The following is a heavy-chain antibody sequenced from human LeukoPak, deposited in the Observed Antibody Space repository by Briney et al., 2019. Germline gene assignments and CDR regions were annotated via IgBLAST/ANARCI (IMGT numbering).Heavy chain of an antibody. J-gene: IGHJ3*02. Sequence: GGSLRLSCAASGFTFSSYGMSWVRQAPGKGLEWVSYISSSSSTIYYADSVKGRFTISRDNAKNSLYLQMSSLRAEDTAVYFCARLHYSASFDIWGQGTMVTVSS. CDR2: ISSSSSTI. CDR1: GFTFSSYG. CDR3: ARLHYSASFDI. V-gene: IGHV3-48*01. D-gene: IGHD2-15*01.